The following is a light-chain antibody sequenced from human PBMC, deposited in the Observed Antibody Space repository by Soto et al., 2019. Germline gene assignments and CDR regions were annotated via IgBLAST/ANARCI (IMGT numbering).Light chain of an antibody. J-gene: IGLJ1*01. Sequence: QSALTQPASVSGSPGQSITISCTGTSSDVGGYNYVSWYQQHPGKAPKLMIYDVSNRPSGVSNRFSGSKSGNTASLTISGLQAEDEADYYCRSYTSSSTRLVFGTGTKVTVL. CDR1: SSDVGGYNY. CDR3: RSYTSSSTRLV. V-gene: IGLV2-14*01. CDR2: DVS.